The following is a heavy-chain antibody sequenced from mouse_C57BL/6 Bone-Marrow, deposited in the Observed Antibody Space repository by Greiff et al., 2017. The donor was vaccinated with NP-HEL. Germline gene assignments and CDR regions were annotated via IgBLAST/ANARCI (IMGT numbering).Heavy chain of an antibody. Sequence: QVQLQQPGTELVKPGASVKLSCKASGYTFTSYWMHWVKQRPGQGLEWIGNINPSNGGTNYNEKFKSKATLTVDKSSSTAYMQLSSLTSEDSAVYYCARLGYYGSSYDWCFDVWGTGTTVTVSS. CDR3: ARLGYYGSSYDWCFDV. V-gene: IGHV1-53*01. D-gene: IGHD1-1*01. J-gene: IGHJ1*03. CDR2: INPSNGGT. CDR1: GYTFTSYW.